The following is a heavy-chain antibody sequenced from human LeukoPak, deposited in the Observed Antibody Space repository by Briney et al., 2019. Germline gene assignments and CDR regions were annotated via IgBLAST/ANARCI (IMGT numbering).Heavy chain of an antibody. D-gene: IGHD1-1*01. CDR1: GGSLSGFF. Sequence: SEALSLTCTVSGGSLSGFFWSRIRQPPGKGLEWIGYVYNSGSTDYNPSLKSRVTISEDTSNNQFSLKLKFVTAADTAVYYCARASPNWNPPDYWGQGTLVTVSS. CDR3: ARASPNWNPPDY. CDR2: VYNSGST. V-gene: IGHV4-59*08. J-gene: IGHJ4*02.